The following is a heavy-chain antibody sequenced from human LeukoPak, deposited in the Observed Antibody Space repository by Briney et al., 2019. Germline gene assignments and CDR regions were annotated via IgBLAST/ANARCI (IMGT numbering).Heavy chain of an antibody. V-gene: IGHV4-34*09. CDR2: IYHSGST. J-gene: IGHJ4*02. CDR1: GGSFSGYY. CDR3: ARDSPYSYQL. D-gene: IGHD5-18*01. Sequence: PSETLSLTCAVYGGSFSGYYWSWIRRPPGKGLEWIGYIYHSGSTYYNPSLKSRVSISIDTSKMQFSLKLSSVTAADTAVYYCARDSPYSYQLWGRGTLVTVSS.